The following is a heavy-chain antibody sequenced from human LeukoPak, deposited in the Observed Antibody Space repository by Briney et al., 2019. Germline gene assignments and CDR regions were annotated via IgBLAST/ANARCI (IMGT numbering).Heavy chain of an antibody. J-gene: IGHJ4*02. CDR2: IRYDGSNK. CDR1: GFTFDNYG. D-gene: IGHD3-22*01. Sequence: PGGSLRLSCAASGFTFDNYGMHWVRQAPGKGLEWVAFIRYDGSNKYYADSVKGRFTISRDNSKNTLYLQMNSLRAEDTAVYYCAKAPFSQPYDSSGYYMPPAYYFDYWGQGTLVTVSS. V-gene: IGHV3-30*02. CDR3: AKAPFSQPYDSSGYYMPPAYYFDY.